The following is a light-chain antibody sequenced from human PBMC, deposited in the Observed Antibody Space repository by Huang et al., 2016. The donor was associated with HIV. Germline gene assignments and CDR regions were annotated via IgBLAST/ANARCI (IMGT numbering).Light chain of an antibody. Sequence: IVLTQSPATLSLSPGERATLSCRASPSVSSYLAWYQQKPGQAPRLLIYDASNRATGIPARFSGSGSGTDFTLTISSREPEDFAVYYCQQRSNWPPWTFGQGTKVEIK. V-gene: IGKV3-11*01. CDR1: PSVSSY. J-gene: IGKJ1*01. CDR3: QQRSNWPPWT. CDR2: DAS.